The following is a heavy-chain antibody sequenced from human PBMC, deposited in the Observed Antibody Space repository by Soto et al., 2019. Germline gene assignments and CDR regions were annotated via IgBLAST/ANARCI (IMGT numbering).Heavy chain of an antibody. V-gene: IGHV3-9*01. CDR3: AKAERSAYYFDY. Sequence: GGSLRLSCAASGFTFDDYAMHWVRQAPGKGLEWVSGISWNSGSIGYADSVKGRFTISRDNAKNSLYLQMNSLRAEDTALYYCAKAERSAYYFDYWGQRTLVTVSS. CDR2: ISWNSGSI. J-gene: IGHJ4*02. CDR1: GFTFDDYA.